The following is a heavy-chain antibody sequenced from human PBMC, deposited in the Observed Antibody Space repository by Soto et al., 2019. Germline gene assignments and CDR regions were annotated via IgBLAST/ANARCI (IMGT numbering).Heavy chain of an antibody. CDR2: ISSSSSTI. J-gene: IGHJ4*02. D-gene: IGHD2-21*02. V-gene: IGHV3-48*02. CDR1: GFTFSSYA. CDR3: AREACGGDCYNDY. Sequence: GGSLRLSCAASGFTFSSYAMSWVRQAPGKGLEWVSYISSSSSTIYYADSVKGRFTISRDNAKNSLYLQMNSLRDEDTAVYYCAREACGGDCYNDYWGQGTLVTVSS.